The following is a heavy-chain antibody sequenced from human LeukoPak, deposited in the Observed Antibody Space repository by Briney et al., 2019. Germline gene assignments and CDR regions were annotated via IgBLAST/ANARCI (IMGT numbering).Heavy chain of an antibody. V-gene: IGHV3-23*01. CDR3: AKDPRGGYSGSWYFDY. D-gene: IGHD1-26*01. J-gene: IGHJ4*02. Sequence: GGSLRLSCTASGFTFNNYVMRWVRQAPGKGRGWVSAISGGGDPTYYADSVKGRFTISRDNSKNTLYLQMNSLRAEDTAVYYCAKDPRGGYSGSWYFDYWGQGTLVTVSS. CDR2: ISGGGDPT. CDR1: GFTFNNYV.